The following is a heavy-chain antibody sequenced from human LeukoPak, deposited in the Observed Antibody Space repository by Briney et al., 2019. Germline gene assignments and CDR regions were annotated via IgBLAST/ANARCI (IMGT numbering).Heavy chain of an antibody. D-gene: IGHD3-16*01. CDR2: IYYSGST. CDR3: ARGDRYGYYFDY. J-gene: IGHJ4*02. Sequence: SETLSLTCTVSGGSISSGGYYWSWIRQHPGKGLEWIGYIYYSGSTYYNPSLKSRVTISVDTSKNQFSLKLSSVTAADTAVYYCARGDRYGYYFDYWGQGTLVTVSS. V-gene: IGHV4-31*03. CDR1: GGSISSGGYY.